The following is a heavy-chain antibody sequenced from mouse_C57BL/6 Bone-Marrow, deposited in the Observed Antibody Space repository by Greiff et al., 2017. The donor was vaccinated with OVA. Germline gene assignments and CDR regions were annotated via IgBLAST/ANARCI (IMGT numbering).Heavy chain of an antibody. Sequence: QVHVKQPGAELVKPGASVKLSCKASGYTFTSYWMQWVKQRPGQGLEWIGEIDPSDRYTNYNQKFKGKATLTVDTSSSTAYMQLSSLTSEDSAVYYCAREGGLLHFDYWGQGTTLTVSS. CDR3: AREGGLLHFDY. V-gene: IGHV1-50*01. J-gene: IGHJ2*01. D-gene: IGHD1-1*01. CDR1: GYTFTSYW. CDR2: IDPSDRYT.